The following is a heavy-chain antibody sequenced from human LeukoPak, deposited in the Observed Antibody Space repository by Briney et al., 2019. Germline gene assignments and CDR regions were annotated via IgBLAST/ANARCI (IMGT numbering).Heavy chain of an antibody. J-gene: IGHJ6*02. V-gene: IGHV3-43*02. CDR3: AKDLVVRDTYGMDV. CDR1: GFTFDDYA. D-gene: IGHD3-10*01. CDR2: ISRDGGST. Sequence: RGSLRLSCAASGFTFDDYAMHWVGQPPGKGLEWVSLISRDGGSTYYADSVKGRFTISRDNSKNSLYLQMNSLRTEDTALYYCAKDLVVRDTYGMDVWGQGTTVTVSS.